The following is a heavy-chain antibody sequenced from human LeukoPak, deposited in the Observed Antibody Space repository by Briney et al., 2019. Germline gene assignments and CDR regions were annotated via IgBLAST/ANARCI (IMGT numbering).Heavy chain of an antibody. J-gene: IGHJ6*02. Sequence: PSETLSLTCAVYGVSFSGYYWSWIRQPPGKGLEWIGEINHSGSTNYNPSLKSRVTISVDTSKNQFSLKLSSVTAADTAVNYCARLTPLRGAGYGYAKGPPYGMDVWGQGTTVTVSS. CDR3: ARLTPLRGAGYGYAKGPPYGMDV. CDR2: INHSGST. CDR1: GVSFSGYY. D-gene: IGHD5-18*01. V-gene: IGHV4-34*01.